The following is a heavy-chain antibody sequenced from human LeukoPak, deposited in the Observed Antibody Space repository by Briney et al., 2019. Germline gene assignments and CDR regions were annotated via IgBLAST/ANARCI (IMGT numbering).Heavy chain of an antibody. CDR1: GFTFSSYW. V-gene: IGHV3-74*01. Sequence: GGSLRLSCAASGFTFSSYWMHWVRQAPGKGLVWVSRINSDGSSTSYADSVKGRFTISRDNSKNTLYLQMNSLRAEDTAVYYCAKDRHPIIVVVPAATYFDYWGQGTLVTVSS. D-gene: IGHD2-2*01. J-gene: IGHJ4*02. CDR3: AKDRHPIIVVVPAATYFDY. CDR2: INSDGSST.